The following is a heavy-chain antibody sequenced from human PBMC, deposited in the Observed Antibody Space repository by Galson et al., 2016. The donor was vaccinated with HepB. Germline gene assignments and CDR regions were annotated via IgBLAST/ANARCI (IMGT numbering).Heavy chain of an antibody. Sequence: SETLSLTCTVSGGSISNYYWSWIRQPPGKGLEWIGYIFYSGSTNYNPSLKSRATISLDTSKNQFSLKLSSVTAADTAVYYCAREWIFGDNNWFDPWGQGTLVTVSS. CDR3: AREWIFGDNNWFDP. V-gene: IGHV4-59*01. CDR1: GGSISNYY. J-gene: IGHJ5*02. D-gene: IGHD3-3*01. CDR2: IFYSGST.